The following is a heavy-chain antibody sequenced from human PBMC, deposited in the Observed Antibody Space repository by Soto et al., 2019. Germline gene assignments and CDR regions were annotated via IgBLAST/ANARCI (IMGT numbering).Heavy chain of an antibody. CDR1: GFIFSNYG. D-gene: IGHD1-1*01. CDR2: ISYDAEKK. Sequence: QVQLVESGGGVVQPGRSLRLSCVASGFIFSNYGMAWVRQAPGKGLEWVSVISYDAEKKYSADSVKGRFTISRDNSENTVYLHMSSLRVDDTAVYYCAKYVSGVEDSFELWCQGTMVTVSS. CDR3: AKYVSGVEDSFEL. V-gene: IGHV3-30*18. J-gene: IGHJ3*01.